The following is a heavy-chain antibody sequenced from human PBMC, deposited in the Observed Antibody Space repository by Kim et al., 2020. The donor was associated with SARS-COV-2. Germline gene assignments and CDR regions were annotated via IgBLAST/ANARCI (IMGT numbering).Heavy chain of an antibody. CDR1: GYTFTGYY. Sequence: ASVKVSCKASGYTFTGYYMHWVRQAPGQGLEWMGWINPNSGGTNYAQKFQGRVTMTRDTSISTAYMELSRLRSDDTAVYYCARDTPWNYYDSSGYYDGDYWGQGTLVTVSS. CDR3: ARDTPWNYYDSSGYYDGDY. J-gene: IGHJ4*02. D-gene: IGHD3-22*01. V-gene: IGHV1-2*02. CDR2: INPNSGGT.